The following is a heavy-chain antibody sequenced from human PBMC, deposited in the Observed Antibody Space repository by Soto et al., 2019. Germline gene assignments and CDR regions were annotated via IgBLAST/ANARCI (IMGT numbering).Heavy chain of an antibody. CDR3: ARDLSFSSGGYNHFYYYYCMVF. V-gene: IGHV1-69*01. CDR1: GGTFSSYA. CDR2: IIPIFGTA. J-gene: IGHJ6*02. D-gene: IGHD6-19*01. Sequence: QVQLVQSGAVVKKPGSSVKVSCKASGGTFSSYAISWVRQAPGQGLESMGGIIPIFGTANYAQKFQGRVPTTADESKSTAYRELSSLRSEDTAVSYCARDLSFSSGGYNHFYYYYCMVFGGPGATVTF.